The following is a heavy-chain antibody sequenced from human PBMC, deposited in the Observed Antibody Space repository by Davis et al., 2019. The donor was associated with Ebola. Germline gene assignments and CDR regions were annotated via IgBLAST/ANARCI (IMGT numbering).Heavy chain of an antibody. V-gene: IGHV3-30*02. CDR1: GFTFSSYG. CDR3: AKDPSSRYDILTGYYID. D-gene: IGHD3-9*01. J-gene: IGHJ4*02. CDR2: IRYDGSNK. Sequence: GGSLRLSCAASGFTFSSYGMHWVRQAPGKGLEWVAFIRYDGSNKYYADSVKGRFTISRDNSKNTLYLQMNSLRAEDTAVYYCAKDPSSRYDILTGYYIDWGQGTLVTVSS.